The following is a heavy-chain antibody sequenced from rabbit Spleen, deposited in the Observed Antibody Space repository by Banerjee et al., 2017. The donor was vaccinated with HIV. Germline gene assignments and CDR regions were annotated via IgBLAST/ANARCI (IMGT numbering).Heavy chain of an antibody. Sequence: QEQLVESGGGLVQPGGSLKLSCKASGFDFSSYGVSWVRQAPGKGLEWIGYIDPVFGSTYYASWVNGRFTISSHNAQNTLYLQLNSLTAADTATYFCATYVDYDGDFNLWGPGTLVTVS. D-gene: IGHD2-1*01. CDR1: GFDFSSYG. J-gene: IGHJ4*01. V-gene: IGHV1S47*01. CDR3: ATYVDYDGDFNL. CDR2: IDPVFGST.